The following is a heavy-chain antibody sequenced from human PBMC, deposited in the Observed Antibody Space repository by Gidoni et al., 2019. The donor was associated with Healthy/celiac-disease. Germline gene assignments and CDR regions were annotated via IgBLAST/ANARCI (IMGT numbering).Heavy chain of an antibody. J-gene: IGHJ4*02. CDR1: GFTFSSYG. CDR3: AKGPLPRFDY. V-gene: IGHV3-30*02. CDR2: RRYDGSNK. Sequence: QVQLVESGGGVVQPGGSLRLSCAASGFTFSSYGMHWVRQAPGKGMEWVAFRRYDGSNKYYADSVKGRLTISRDNSKNTLYLQMNSLRAEDTAVYYCAKGPLPRFDYWGQGTLVTVSS.